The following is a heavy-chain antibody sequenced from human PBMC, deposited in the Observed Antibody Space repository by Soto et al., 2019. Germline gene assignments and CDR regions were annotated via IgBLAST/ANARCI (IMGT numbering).Heavy chain of an antibody. D-gene: IGHD1-26*01. V-gene: IGHV3-30-3*01. CDR2: ITYDGSNQ. J-gene: IGHJ4*02. Sequence: QVQLVESGGGVVQPGRSLRLSCAASGFIFSSYTMHWVRQAPGKGLEWVGVITYDGSNQYYADSVKGRFTISRDNSRNMLFLQMNSLRPDDTAVYYCAGAPSGSYPEFGYLGQGTLVSVSS. CDR3: AGAPSGSYPEFGY. CDR1: GFIFSSYT.